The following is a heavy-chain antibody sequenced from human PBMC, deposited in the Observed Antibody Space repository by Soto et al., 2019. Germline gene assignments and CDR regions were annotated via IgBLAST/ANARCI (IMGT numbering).Heavy chain of an antibody. CDR2: IYYSGST. Sequence: SETLSLTCTVSGGSISSYYWSWIRQPPGKGLEWIGYIYYSGSTNYNPSLKSRVTISVDTSKNQFSLKLSSVTAADTAVYYCARGSGSGSYYDYYYYMDVWGKGTTVTVSS. V-gene: IGHV4-59*12. CDR1: GGSISSYY. D-gene: IGHD3-10*01. CDR3: ARGSGSGSYYDYYYYMDV. J-gene: IGHJ6*03.